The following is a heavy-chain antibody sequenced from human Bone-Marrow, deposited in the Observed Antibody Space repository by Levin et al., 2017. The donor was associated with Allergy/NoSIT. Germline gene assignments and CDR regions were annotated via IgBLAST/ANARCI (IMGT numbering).Heavy chain of an antibody. V-gene: IGHV4-34*01. CDR2: SNHRGST. D-gene: IGHD3-22*01. CDR1: GGSFSGYY. CDR3: ASGLREDYYDSSGHYHAPFDN. J-gene: IGHJ4*02. Sequence: SETLSLTCAVYGGSFSGYYWSWIRQPPGKGLEWIGESNHRGSTNYNPSLKSRVTISVDPSKNQISLKLYSVTAADAAVYYCASGLREDYYDSSGHYHAPFDNWGQGIPVTVSS.